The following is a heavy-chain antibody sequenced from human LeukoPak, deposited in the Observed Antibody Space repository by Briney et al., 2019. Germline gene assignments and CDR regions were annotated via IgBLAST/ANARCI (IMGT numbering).Heavy chain of an antibody. CDR2: IYTSGST. CDR1: GGSISSGSYY. Sequence: PSETLSLTCTVSGGSISSGSYYWSWIRQPAGKGLEWIGRIYTSGSTNYNPSLKSRVTISVDTSKNQFSLKLSSVTAADTAVYYCARGGHSSSWYYFDYWGQGTLVTVSS. J-gene: IGHJ4*02. D-gene: IGHD6-13*01. V-gene: IGHV4-61*02. CDR3: ARGGHSSSWYYFDY.